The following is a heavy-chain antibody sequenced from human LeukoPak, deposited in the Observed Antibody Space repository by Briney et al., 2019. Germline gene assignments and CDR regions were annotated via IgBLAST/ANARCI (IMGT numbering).Heavy chain of an antibody. CDR1: GFTFSSYS. CDR2: ISSSSSYI. CDR3: ARGRVLRYFSSYFDY. V-gene: IGHV3-21*01. D-gene: IGHD3-9*01. J-gene: IGHJ4*02. Sequence: GGSLRLSCAASGFTFSSYSMNWVRQAPGKGLEWVSSISSSSSYIYYADSVKGRFTISRDNAKNSLYLQMNSLRAEDTAVYYCARGRVLRYFSSYFDYRGQGTLVTVSS.